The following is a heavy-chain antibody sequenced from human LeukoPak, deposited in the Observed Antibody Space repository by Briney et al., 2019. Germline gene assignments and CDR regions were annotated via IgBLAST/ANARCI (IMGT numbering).Heavy chain of an antibody. V-gene: IGHV3-23*01. CDR2: ISGSGGST. D-gene: IGHD3-22*01. Sequence: GGSLRLSCAASGFTFSSYAMSWVRQAPGKGLEWVSTISGSGGSTYYADSVKGRFTISRDNSKNTLYLQMNSLRAEDTAVYYCAATLARRYSYDSSRYYSDYGMDVWGQGTTVTVSS. CDR1: GFTFSSYA. CDR3: AATLARRYSYDSSRYYSDYGMDV. J-gene: IGHJ6*02.